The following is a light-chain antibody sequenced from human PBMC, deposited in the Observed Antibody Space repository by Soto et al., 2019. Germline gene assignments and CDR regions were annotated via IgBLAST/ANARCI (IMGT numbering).Light chain of an antibody. V-gene: IGLV1-40*01. CDR2: GNS. CDR3: QSYDSSLSGGV. CDR1: SSNIGAGYN. Sequence: QSVLTQPPSVSGAPGQRVTISCTGSSSNIGAGYNVHWYQQLPGTAPKLLIYGNSNRPSGVPDRFSGSKSGTSASLAITGLQAEDEADYYCQSYDSSLSGGVFGGGNKQTVL. J-gene: IGLJ3*02.